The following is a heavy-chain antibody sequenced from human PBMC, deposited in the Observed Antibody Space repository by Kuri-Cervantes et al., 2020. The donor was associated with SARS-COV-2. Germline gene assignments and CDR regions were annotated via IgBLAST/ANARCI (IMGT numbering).Heavy chain of an antibody. Sequence: SVKVSCKASGFTFTSSAMQWVRQARGQRLEWIGWIVVGSGNTNYAQKFQERVTITRDMSTSTAYMELSSLTSEDTAMYYCARSGLRGNDYGMDVWGRGTTVTVSS. V-gene: IGHV1-58*02. CDR1: GFTFTSSA. CDR3: ARSGLRGNDYGMDV. CDR2: IVVGSGNT. J-gene: IGHJ6*02. D-gene: IGHD3/OR15-3a*01.